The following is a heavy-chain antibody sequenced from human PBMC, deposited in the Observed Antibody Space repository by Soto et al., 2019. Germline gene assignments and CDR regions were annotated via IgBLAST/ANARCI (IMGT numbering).Heavy chain of an antibody. Sequence: QVQLQESGPGLVKPSQTLSLTCTVSGGSISSGGYYWSWIRQHPGKGLEWIGYIYYSGSTYYNPSLKSRVTISVDTSKNQFSLKLSSVTAVDTAVYYCARSLLNYYDSSGYYYFDYWGQGTLVTVSS. V-gene: IGHV4-31*03. J-gene: IGHJ4*02. CDR1: GGSISSGGYY. D-gene: IGHD3-22*01. CDR3: ARSLLNYYDSSGYYYFDY. CDR2: IYYSGST.